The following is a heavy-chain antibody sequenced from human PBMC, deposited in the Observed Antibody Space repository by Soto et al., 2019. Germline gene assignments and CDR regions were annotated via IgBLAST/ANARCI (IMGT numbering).Heavy chain of an antibody. Sequence: PGXYLRLSCAAAVFTFSSYAISWVRQAPGKGLEWVSAISGSGVSTYYADSVNGRFTISRDNSKNTLYLQMNSLRAEDTAVYYCAKDRVVYDYWGQGTLVIVPS. D-gene: IGHD3-10*01. CDR2: ISGSGVST. V-gene: IGHV3-23*01. CDR1: VFTFSSYA. J-gene: IGHJ4*02. CDR3: AKDRVVYDY.